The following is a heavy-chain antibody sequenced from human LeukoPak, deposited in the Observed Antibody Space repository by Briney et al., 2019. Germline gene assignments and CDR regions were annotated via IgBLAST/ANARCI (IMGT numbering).Heavy chain of an antibody. CDR2: ISGSGSVI. J-gene: IGHJ5*02. Sequence: GGSLRLSCAASGFTFSSHEMNWVRQARGKGLEWVAYISGSGSVIYYADSVRGRFTISRDNAMDSLYLQMNSLRAEDTAVYYCARELKTASGTWWFDAWGQGTLVTVSA. CDR3: ARELKTASGTWWFDA. V-gene: IGHV3-48*03. CDR1: GFTFSSHE. D-gene: IGHD6-13*01.